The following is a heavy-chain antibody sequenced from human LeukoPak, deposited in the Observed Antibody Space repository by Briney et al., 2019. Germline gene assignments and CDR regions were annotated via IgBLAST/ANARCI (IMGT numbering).Heavy chain of an antibody. V-gene: IGHV1-3*01. CDR1: GHTFTNYA. Sequence: ASVKVSCKASGHTFTNYAIHWVRQAPGQRLEWMGWISAGNGNTKYSQKFQGRVTITRDTSASTVYMDLSSLRSEDTAVYYCARDHDYDYLWGSYRYDLGFDYWGQGTLVTVSS. D-gene: IGHD3-16*02. J-gene: IGHJ4*02. CDR2: ISAGNGNT. CDR3: ARDHDYDYLWGSYRYDLGFDY.